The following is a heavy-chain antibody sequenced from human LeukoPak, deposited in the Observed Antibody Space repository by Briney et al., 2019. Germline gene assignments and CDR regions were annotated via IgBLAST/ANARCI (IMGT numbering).Heavy chain of an antibody. V-gene: IGHV1-2*02. CDR2: INPNSGGT. Sequence: ASVKVSCKASGYTFTGYYMHWVRQAPGQGLEWMGWINPNSGGTNYAQKFQGRVTMTRDTSISTAYMELSRLRSDDTAVYYCARDRELLPALYYYGMDVWGQGTTVTVSS. CDR3: ARDRELLPALYYYGMDV. J-gene: IGHJ6*02. CDR1: GYTFTGYY. D-gene: IGHD1-26*01.